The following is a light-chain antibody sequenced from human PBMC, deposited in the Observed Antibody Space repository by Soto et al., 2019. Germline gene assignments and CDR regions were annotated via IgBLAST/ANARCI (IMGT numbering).Light chain of an antibody. Sequence: EIVMTQSPGTLSLSPGERATLSCRASQSVSNNYLAWYQQKPGQAPRLLIYDASNRATGIPDRFSGSGSGTDFTLTIRSLEPEDFAAYYCQQRSNWPRTFGQGTKVDIK. J-gene: IGKJ1*01. V-gene: IGKV3-11*01. CDR2: DAS. CDR1: QSVSNNY. CDR3: QQRSNWPRT.